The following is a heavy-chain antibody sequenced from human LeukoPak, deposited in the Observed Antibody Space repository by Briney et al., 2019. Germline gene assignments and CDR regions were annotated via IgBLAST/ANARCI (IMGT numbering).Heavy chain of an antibody. Sequence: GGSLRLSCAASGFTFSSYSMNWVRQAPGKGLEWVSSISYSGSYIYYADSMKGRFTISRDNAKNSLYLQMDSLRAEDTAVYYCARRYCSSTNCYAFDSWGQGTLVTVSP. D-gene: IGHD2-2*01. CDR2: ISYSGSYI. CDR3: ARRYCSSTNCYAFDS. V-gene: IGHV3-21*01. CDR1: GFTFSSYS. J-gene: IGHJ4*02.